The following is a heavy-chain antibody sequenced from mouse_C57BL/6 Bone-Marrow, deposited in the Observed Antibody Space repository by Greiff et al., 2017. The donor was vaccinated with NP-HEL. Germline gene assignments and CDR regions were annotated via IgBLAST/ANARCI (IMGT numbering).Heavy chain of an antibody. CDR2: ISREGSYT. Sequence: EVQVVESGADLVKPGGSLKLSCAASGFTFSSYGMSWVRQTPDKRLEWVANISREGSYTYYPDSFKGRSTISRDTAKNTLYLQMSSLKSEDTAVYYCAKRPFAYWGQGTLVTVSA. V-gene: IGHV5-6*01. J-gene: IGHJ3*01. CDR1: GFTFSSYG. CDR3: AKRPFAY.